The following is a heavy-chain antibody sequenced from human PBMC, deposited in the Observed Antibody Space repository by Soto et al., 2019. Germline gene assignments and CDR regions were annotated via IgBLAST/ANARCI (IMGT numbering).Heavy chain of an antibody. Sequence: ASVKVSCKASGYTFTGYFMHWVRQAPGQGLEWMGWINPYSGGADYAQGFQGRVTMTRDTSISTVYMELSRLRFDDTAVYYCARVIRGAYYNSPLDTWGQGTVVTVYS. CDR3: ARVIRGAYYNSPLDT. CDR1: GYTFTGYF. D-gene: IGHD3-10*01. J-gene: IGHJ5*02. V-gene: IGHV1-2*02. CDR2: INPYSGGA.